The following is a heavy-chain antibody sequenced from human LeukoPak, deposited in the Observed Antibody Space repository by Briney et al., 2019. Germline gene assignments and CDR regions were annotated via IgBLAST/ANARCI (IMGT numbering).Heavy chain of an antibody. D-gene: IGHD6-19*01. J-gene: IGHJ4*02. CDR3: ARDTGYSSGWTATNYFDY. CDR1: GYTFTGQY. V-gene: IGHV1-2*02. Sequence: ASVKVSCKASGYTFTGQYIHWVRQAPGQGLEWMGWINPNSGGTNYAQKFQGRVTMTRDTSISTAYMELSRLRSDDTAVYYCARDTGYSSGWTATNYFDYWGQGTLVTVSS. CDR2: INPNSGGT.